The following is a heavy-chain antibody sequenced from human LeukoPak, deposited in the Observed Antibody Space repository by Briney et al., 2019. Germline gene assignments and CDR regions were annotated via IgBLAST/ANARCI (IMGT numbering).Heavy chain of an antibody. CDR1: GGSISSSSYY. CDR3: ARAPVELWFGELSGVDV. D-gene: IGHD3-10*01. V-gene: IGHV4-39*07. J-gene: IGHJ6*04. Sequence: SETLSLTCTVSGGSISSSSYYWGWIRQPPGKGLEWIGSIYYSGSTYYNPSLKSRVTISVDTSKNQFSLKLSSVTAADTAVYYCARAPVELWFGELSGVDVWGKGTTVTISS. CDR2: IYYSGST.